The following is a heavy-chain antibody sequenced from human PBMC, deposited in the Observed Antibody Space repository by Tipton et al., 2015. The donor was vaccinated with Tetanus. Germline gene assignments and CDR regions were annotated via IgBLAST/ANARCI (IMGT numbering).Heavy chain of an antibody. D-gene: IGHD1-1*01. Sequence: QLVQSGAEGKKPGASVKVSCKASGYTFNGYYMHWVRQAPVHGLEWMGWIKPNSDSKNYAQKFQGWVTMTRDTSISTAYMELSRLRSDDTAVYYCARERTGTKEIYYYYYGMDVWGQGTTVTVSS. V-gene: IGHV1-2*04. CDR1: GYTFNGYY. CDR3: ARERTGTKEIYYYYYGMDV. CDR2: IKPNSDSK. J-gene: IGHJ6*02.